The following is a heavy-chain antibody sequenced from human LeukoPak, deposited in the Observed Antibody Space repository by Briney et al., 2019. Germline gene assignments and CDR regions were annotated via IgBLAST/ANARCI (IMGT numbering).Heavy chain of an antibody. J-gene: IGHJ6*02. CDR3: ARVPRRGSGWYGPPYYYYGMDV. D-gene: IGHD6-19*01. CDR1: GGSFSGYY. Sequence: SETLSLTCAVSGGSFSGYYWSSIRQPPGKGREWIGEINHSGSTNYNPSLKSRVTISVDTSKNQFSLKLSSVTAADTAVYYCARVPRRGSGWYGPPYYYYGMDVWGQGTTVTVSS. V-gene: IGHV4-34*01. CDR2: INHSGST.